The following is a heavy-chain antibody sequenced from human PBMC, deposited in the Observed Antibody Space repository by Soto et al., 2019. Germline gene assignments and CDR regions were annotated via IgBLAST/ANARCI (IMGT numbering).Heavy chain of an antibody. J-gene: IGHJ4*02. Sequence: ASVKVSCKASGYTFTSYDINCLRQSTGQGLEWMGWMNPNSGNTGYAQKFQGRVAMTRNTSISTAYMELSSLRSEDTAVYYCARGRGRHSSSHGYWGQGTLVTVSS. V-gene: IGHV1-8*01. CDR2: MNPNSGNT. D-gene: IGHD6-13*01. CDR1: GYTFTSYD. CDR3: ARGRGRHSSSHGY.